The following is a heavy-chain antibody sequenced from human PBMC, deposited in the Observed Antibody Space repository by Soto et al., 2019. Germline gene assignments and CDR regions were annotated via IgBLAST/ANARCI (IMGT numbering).Heavy chain of an antibody. V-gene: IGHV3-23*01. CDR3: AKGGGVTGFEY. J-gene: IGHJ4*02. CDR1: GFTFSSYA. Sequence: EVQLLDSGGGLVQPVGSMRLSCAASGFTFSSYAMSWVRQDQVKGLEWVSAISGSGGSTYYADSVKGRLTISRDNSKNTMYLQLNSLLAEDTAVYYCAKGGGVTGFEYWGEGTLVTVYS. CDR2: ISGSGGST. D-gene: IGHD2-21*02.